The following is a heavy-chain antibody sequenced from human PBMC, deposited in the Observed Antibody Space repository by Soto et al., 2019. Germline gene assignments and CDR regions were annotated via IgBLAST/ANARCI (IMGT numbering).Heavy chain of an antibody. V-gene: IGHV3-23*01. CDR3: AKGLGVVITPYYGMDV. J-gene: IGHJ6*02. CDR2: ISGSGGST. D-gene: IGHD3-3*01. CDR1: GFTFSSYA. Sequence: GGSLRLSCAASGFTFSSYAMSWVRQAPGKGLEWVSAISGSGGSTYYADSVKGRFTISRDNSKNTLYLQMNSLRAEDTAVYYCAKGLGVVITPYYGMDVWGQGNPGHRLL.